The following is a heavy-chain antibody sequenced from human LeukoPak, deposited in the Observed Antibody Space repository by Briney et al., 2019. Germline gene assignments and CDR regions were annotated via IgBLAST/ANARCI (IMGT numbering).Heavy chain of an antibody. J-gene: IGHJ4*02. D-gene: IGHD2-2*01. CDR3: AESSTSCCDY. Sequence: SETLSLTCTVSGGSISSSSYYWGWIRQPPGKGLEWIGSIYYSGSTYYNPSLKSRVTISVDTSKNQFSLKLSSVTAADTAVYYCAESSTSCCDYWGQGTLVTVSS. CDR1: GGSISSSSYY. CDR2: IYYSGST. V-gene: IGHV4-39*07.